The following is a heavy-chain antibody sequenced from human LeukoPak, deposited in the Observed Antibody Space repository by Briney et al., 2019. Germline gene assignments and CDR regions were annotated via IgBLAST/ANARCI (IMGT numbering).Heavy chain of an antibody. CDR1: GYTFTGYY. V-gene: IGHV1-2*02. Sequence: ASVKVSCKASGYTFTGYYMHWVRQAPGQGLEWMGWINPNSGGTNYAQKFQGRVTMTRDTSISTAYMELSRLRSDDTAVYYCVRDRNPTYYYDSSAYYPDAFDIWGQGTMVTVSS. CDR3: VRDRNPTYYYDSSAYYPDAFDI. D-gene: IGHD3-22*01. J-gene: IGHJ3*02. CDR2: INPNSGGT.